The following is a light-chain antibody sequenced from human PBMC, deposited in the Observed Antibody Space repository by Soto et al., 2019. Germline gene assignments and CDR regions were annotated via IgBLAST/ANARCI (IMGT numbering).Light chain of an antibody. J-gene: IGKJ1*01. CDR1: QTISSW. V-gene: IGKV1-5*03. CDR3: QHYNIYSEA. Sequence: DSQMTQSPSTLSGSVGDRVTITCRASQTISSWLAWYQQKPGKAPKLLIYKASTLKSGVPSRFSGSGSGTEFTLTISSLQPDDFATYYCQHYNIYSEAFGQGTKVDIK. CDR2: KAS.